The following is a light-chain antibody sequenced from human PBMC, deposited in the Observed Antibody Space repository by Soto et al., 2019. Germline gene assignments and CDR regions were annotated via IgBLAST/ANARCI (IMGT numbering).Light chain of an antibody. CDR1: SSDVGGYNY. V-gene: IGLV2-14*01. CDR2: EVS. CDR3: SSHTSXXTXX. J-gene: IGLJ3*02. Sequence: QSALTQPASVSGSPGQSITISCTGSSSDVGGYNYVSWYQQHPGKAPKLIIYEVSNRPSGFSSRFSGSRSGNTASLTISGXXAEDEADYYCSSHTSXXTXXFGGGX.